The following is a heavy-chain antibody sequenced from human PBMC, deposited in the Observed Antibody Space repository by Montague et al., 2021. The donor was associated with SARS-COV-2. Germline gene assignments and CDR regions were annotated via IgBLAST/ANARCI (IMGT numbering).Heavy chain of an antibody. Sequence: SETLSLTCTVSGGSISSSSYYWGWIRQPPGKGLEWIGNIYYSGSTYYNPSLKSRVTISVDTSKNHFSLKLSSVTAADAAVYYCARVGRQQLVRLSGLDVWGQGTTVTVSS. J-gene: IGHJ6*02. D-gene: IGHD6-13*01. CDR2: IYYSGST. V-gene: IGHV4-39*07. CDR3: ARVGRQQLVRLSGLDV. CDR1: GGSISSSSYY.